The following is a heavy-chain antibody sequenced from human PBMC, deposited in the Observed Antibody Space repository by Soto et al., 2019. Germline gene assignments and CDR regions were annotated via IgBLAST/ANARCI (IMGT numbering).Heavy chain of an antibody. J-gene: IGHJ3*02. CDR3: ARSASGVMLRPRMDAFDI. D-gene: IGHD5-12*01. Sequence: SQTLSLTCAISGDSVSSNSAAWNWIRQSPSRGLEWLGRTYYRSKWYNDYAVSVKSRITINPDTSKNQFSLQLNSVTPEDTAVYYCARSASGVMLRPRMDAFDIWGQGTMVTVSS. V-gene: IGHV6-1*01. CDR1: GDSVSSNSAA. CDR2: TYYRSKWYN.